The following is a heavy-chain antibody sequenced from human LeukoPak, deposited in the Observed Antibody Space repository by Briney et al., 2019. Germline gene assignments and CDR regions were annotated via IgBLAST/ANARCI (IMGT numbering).Heavy chain of an antibody. CDR3: ARAHYYGRSGASWYGMDV. J-gene: IGHJ6*02. V-gene: IGHV3-64*01. Sequence: GGSLRLSCAASGFTFRNYAIHWVRQVPGKGLQYVSAIDNKGDSTYYANSVKGRFTISRDNSKNTLSLQMGSLRAEDMGVYYCARAHYYGRSGASWYGMDVWGQGTTVTVSS. CDR1: GFTFRNYA. D-gene: IGHD3-22*01. CDR2: IDNKGDST.